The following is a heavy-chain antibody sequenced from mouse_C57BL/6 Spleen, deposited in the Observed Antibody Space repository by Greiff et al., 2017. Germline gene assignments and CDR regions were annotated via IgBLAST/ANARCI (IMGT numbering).Heavy chain of an antibody. CDR3: ARGAYYYGSLWYFDV. CDR1: GYTFTSYW. V-gene: IGHV1-55*01. Sequence: QVQLQQPGAELVKPGASVKMSCKASGYTFTSYWITWVKQRPGQGLEWIGDIYPGSGSTNYNEKFKSKATLPVDPSSSPAYMQLSSLTSEDSAVYYCARGAYYYGSLWYFDVWGTGTTVTVSS. J-gene: IGHJ1*03. CDR2: IYPGSGST. D-gene: IGHD1-1*01.